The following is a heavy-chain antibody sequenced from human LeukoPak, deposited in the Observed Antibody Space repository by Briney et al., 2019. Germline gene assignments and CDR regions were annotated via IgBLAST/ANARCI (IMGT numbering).Heavy chain of an antibody. J-gene: IGHJ3*02. Sequence: PGGSLRLSCAASGFTFSNYAMSWVRQAPGEGLEWVSTISGSGDNTYYADSVKGRFTISRDNAKNSLYLQMNSLRAEDTAVYYCARVDAFDIWGQGTMVTVSS. V-gene: IGHV3-23*01. CDR2: ISGSGDNT. CDR1: GFTFSNYA. CDR3: ARVDAFDI.